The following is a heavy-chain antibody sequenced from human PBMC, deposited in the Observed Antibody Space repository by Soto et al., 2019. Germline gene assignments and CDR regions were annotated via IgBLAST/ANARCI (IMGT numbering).Heavy chain of an antibody. CDR2: MGYNGFT. Sequence: QVQLQESGPGLVKPSETLSLTCTISGGPMNNYYCSWFRQPRGQGLEWIGYMGYNGFTRYNPSLRSRVAISLDTAKNQFSLNLSAVTAADPALYYCARQGFGELPGLVDVWGQGITVTVSS. V-gene: IGHV4-59*08. CDR3: ARQGFGELPGLVDV. J-gene: IGHJ6*02. CDR1: GGPMNNYY. D-gene: IGHD3-10*01.